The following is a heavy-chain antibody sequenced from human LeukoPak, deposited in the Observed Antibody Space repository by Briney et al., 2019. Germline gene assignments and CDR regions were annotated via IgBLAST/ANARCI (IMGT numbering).Heavy chain of an antibody. CDR3: ARGRLDIVATTPHFDY. V-gene: IGHV4-59*08. J-gene: IGHJ4*02. CDR2: IYYSGST. D-gene: IGHD5-12*01. CDR1: GGSISSYY. Sequence: PSETLPLTCAVSGGSISSYYWSWIRQPPGKGLEWIGYIYYSGSTNYNPSLKSRVTISVDTSKNQFSLKLSSVTAADTAVYYCARGRLDIVATTPHFDYWGQGTLVTVSS.